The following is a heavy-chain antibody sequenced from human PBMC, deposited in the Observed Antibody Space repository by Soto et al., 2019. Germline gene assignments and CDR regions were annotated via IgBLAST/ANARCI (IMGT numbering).Heavy chain of an antibody. Sequence: GASVKVSCKASGYTFTGYYMHWVRQAPGQGLEWMGWINPNSGGTNYAQKFQDWVTMTRDTSISTAYMELSRLRSDDTAVYYCARVSRLYGSGSYPEQNWFDPWGQGTLVTVSS. CDR2: INPNSGGT. CDR1: GYTFTGYY. J-gene: IGHJ5*02. CDR3: ARVSRLYGSGSYPEQNWFDP. V-gene: IGHV1-2*04. D-gene: IGHD3-10*01.